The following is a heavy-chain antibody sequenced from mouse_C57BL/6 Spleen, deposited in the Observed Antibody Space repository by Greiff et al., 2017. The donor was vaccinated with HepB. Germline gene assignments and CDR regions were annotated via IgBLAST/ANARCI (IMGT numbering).Heavy chain of an antibody. CDR2: IYPRSGNT. Sequence: VQLQQSGAELARPGASVKLSCKASGYTFTSYGISWVKQRTGQGLEWIGEIYPRSGNTYYNEKFKGKATLTADKSSSTAYMELRSLTSEDSAVYFCARKDYDVPFAMDYWGQGTSVTVSS. CDR1: GYTFTSYG. CDR3: ARKDYDVPFAMDY. J-gene: IGHJ4*01. V-gene: IGHV1-81*01. D-gene: IGHD2-4*01.